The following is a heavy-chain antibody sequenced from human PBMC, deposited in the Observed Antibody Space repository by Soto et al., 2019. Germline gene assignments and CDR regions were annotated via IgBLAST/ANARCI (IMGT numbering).Heavy chain of an antibody. D-gene: IGHD6-25*01. CDR2: IYPGDSET. J-gene: IGHJ5*02. CDR1: GYKFATYW. Sequence: HGESLKISCKGSGYKFATYWIAWVRQMPGRGLEWMGIIYPGDSETICSSSFRGHVTISADKSLNTAYLQWDSLTASDSAIYYCARGFTGSAGRFDPWGQGTVVTVSS. CDR3: ARGFTGSAGRFDP. V-gene: IGHV5-51*01.